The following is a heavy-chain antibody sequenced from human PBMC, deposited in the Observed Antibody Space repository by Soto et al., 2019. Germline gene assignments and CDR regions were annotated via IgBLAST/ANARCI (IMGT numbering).Heavy chain of an antibody. CDR2: TYSGGST. D-gene: IGHD4-4*01. CDR3: ASSMNTVTLVLDREDAFDI. CDR1: GFTVSSNY. V-gene: IGHV3-66*01. J-gene: IGHJ3*02. Sequence: EVQLVESGGGLVQPGGSLRLSCAASGFTVSSNYMSWVRQAPGKGLEWVSVTYSGGSTYYAASVKGRFPISRDNSKNTLYLQMNGLRAEDTAVYYCASSMNTVTLVLDREDAFDIWGQGTMVTVSS.